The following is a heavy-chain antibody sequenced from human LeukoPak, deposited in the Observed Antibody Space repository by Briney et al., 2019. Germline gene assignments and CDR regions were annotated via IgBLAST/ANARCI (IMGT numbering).Heavy chain of an antibody. CDR1: GFTFSSYA. D-gene: IGHD2-15*01. CDR2: ISGSGGST. Sequence: AGGSLRLSCAASGFTFSSYAMSWVRQAPGKGLEWVSAISGSGGSTYYADSVKGRFTISRDNSKNTLYLQMNSLRAEDTAVYYCATCSMLRYYFDYWGQGTLVTVSS. J-gene: IGHJ4*02. CDR3: ATCSMLRYYFDY. V-gene: IGHV3-23*01.